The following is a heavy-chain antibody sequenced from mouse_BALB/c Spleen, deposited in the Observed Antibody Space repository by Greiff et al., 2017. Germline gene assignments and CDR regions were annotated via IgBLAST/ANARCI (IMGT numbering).Heavy chain of an antibody. J-gene: IGHJ4*01. D-gene: IGHD3-1*01. V-gene: IGHV1S29*02. CDR3: ASGTPDAMDY. CDR1: GYTFTDYN. CDR2: IYPYNGGT. Sequence: VQLQQSGPELVKPGASVKISCKASGYTFTDYNMHWVKQSHGKSLEWIGYIYPYNGGTGYNQKFKSKATLTVDNSSSTAYMELRSLTSEDSAVYYCASGTPDAMDYWGQGTSVTVSS.